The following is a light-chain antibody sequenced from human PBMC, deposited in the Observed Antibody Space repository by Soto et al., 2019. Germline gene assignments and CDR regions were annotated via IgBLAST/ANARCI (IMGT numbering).Light chain of an antibody. Sequence: DIQMTQSPSTLSASVGDRVTITCRASQSISSRLAWYQQKAGKAPKLLIYDASSLESGVPSRLSGSGSGTEFTLTISSLRPDDFATYYCQQYNSYVLTFGGGTKVEIK. CDR3: QQYNSYVLT. CDR1: QSISSR. J-gene: IGKJ4*01. CDR2: DAS. V-gene: IGKV1-5*01.